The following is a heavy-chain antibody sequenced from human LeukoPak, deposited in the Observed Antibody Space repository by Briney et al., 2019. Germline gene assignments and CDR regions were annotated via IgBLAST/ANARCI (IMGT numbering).Heavy chain of an antibody. J-gene: IGHJ5*02. V-gene: IGHV1-69*05. CDR3: ARGLGYYDSSGYHIRNWFDP. Sequence: SVKVSCKASGGTFSSYAISWVRQAPGQGLEWMGGIIPIFGTANYAQKFQGRVTITTDESTSTAYMELSSLRSEDTAVYYCARGLGYYDSSGYHIRNWFDPWGQGTLVTDSS. CDR2: IIPIFGTA. D-gene: IGHD3-22*01. CDR1: GGTFSSYA.